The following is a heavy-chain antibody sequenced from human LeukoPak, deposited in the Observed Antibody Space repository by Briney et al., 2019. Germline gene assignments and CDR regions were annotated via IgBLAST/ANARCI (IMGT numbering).Heavy chain of an antibody. CDR1: GFTVSSNY. CDR3: AREGRGALSTSRYFDY. Sequence: PGESLRLSCAASGFTVSSNYMSWVRQAPGKGLEWVADIYSDVSTYHADSVRGRFTISRDNSKNTVFLQMSSLRAEDTAVYYCAREGRGALSTSRYFDYWGQGILVTVSS. D-gene: IGHD3-10*01. J-gene: IGHJ4*02. V-gene: IGHV3-53*01. CDR2: IYSDVST.